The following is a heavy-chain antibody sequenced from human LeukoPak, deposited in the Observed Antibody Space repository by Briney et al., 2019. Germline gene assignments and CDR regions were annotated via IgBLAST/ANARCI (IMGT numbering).Heavy chain of an antibody. D-gene: IGHD3-10*01. CDR3: AKSPGGAGDF. CDR2: ISSSGNTI. CDR1: GFILSDHY. V-gene: IGHV3-11*01. J-gene: IGHJ4*02. Sequence: KPGGSLRLSCAASGFILSDHYMSWIRQAPGKGLEWTSYISSSGNTIYYADSVKGRFTIARDNAKNSLYLQMNNLRAEDTAVYYCAKSPGGAGDFWGQGTLVTVSS.